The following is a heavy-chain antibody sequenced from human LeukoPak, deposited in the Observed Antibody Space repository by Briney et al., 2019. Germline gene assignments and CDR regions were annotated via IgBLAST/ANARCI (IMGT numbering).Heavy chain of an antibody. CDR1: GLSSNY. CDR2: IHGDGTT. D-gene: IGHD1-20*01. Sequence: GGSLRLSCAVSGLSSNYMSWVRQAPGKGLEWVSVIHGDGTTHYADSVKGRFTNSRDSSKNTLYLQMTSLRDEDTAVFFCARVNRLTGTHYYYMDVWGKGTTVTVSS. CDR3: ARVNRLTGTHYYYMDV. V-gene: IGHV3-53*01. J-gene: IGHJ6*03.